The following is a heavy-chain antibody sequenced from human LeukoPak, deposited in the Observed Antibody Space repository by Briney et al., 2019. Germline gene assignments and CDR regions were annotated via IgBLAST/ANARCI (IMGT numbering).Heavy chain of an antibody. CDR2: INHSGST. CDR1: GGSFSGYY. CDR3: ARDRRVVVTAILLYYYGMDV. J-gene: IGHJ6*02. D-gene: IGHD2-21*02. V-gene: IGHV4-34*01. Sequence: PSETLSLTCAVYGGSFSGYYWSWIRQPPGKGLEWIGEINHSGSTNYNPSLKSRVTISVDTSKNQFSLKLSSVTAADTAVYYCARDRRVVVTAILLYYYGMDVWGQGTTVTVSS.